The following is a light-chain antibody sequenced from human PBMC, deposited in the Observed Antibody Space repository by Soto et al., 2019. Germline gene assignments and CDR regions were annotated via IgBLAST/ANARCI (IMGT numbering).Light chain of an antibody. V-gene: IGKV1-5*03. CDR2: KAS. CDR3: QQYNSYSPLN. CDR1: QSISTW. J-gene: IGKJ4*01. Sequence: DIQMTQSPSTLSASVGDRVTITCLANQSISTWLAWYQQKPGKAPNLLIYKASRLETGVPSRFSGSGSGTEFTLTISFLQPDDFATYYCQQYNSYSPLNFGGGTKVDIK.